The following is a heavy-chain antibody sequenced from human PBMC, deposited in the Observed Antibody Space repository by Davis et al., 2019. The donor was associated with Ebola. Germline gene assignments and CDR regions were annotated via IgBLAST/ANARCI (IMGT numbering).Heavy chain of an antibody. CDR2: ISWNSGSI. CDR3: AKDTGVPYGMDV. CDR1: GFTFDDYA. D-gene: IGHD2-8*01. V-gene: IGHV3-9*01. J-gene: IGHJ6*04. Sequence: GGSLRLSCAASGFTFDDYAMHWVRQAPGKGLEWVSGISWNSGSIGYADSVKGRFTISRDNAKNSLYLQMNSLRAEDTALYYCAKDTGVPYGMDVWGKGTTVTVSS.